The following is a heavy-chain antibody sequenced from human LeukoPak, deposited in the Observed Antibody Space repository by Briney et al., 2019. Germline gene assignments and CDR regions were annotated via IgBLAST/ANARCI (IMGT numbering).Heavy chain of an antibody. D-gene: IGHD1-1*01. CDR1: GYTISDYF. J-gene: IGHJ6*02. V-gene: IGHV1-2*02. CDR2: INPNSGGT. CDR3: AGNQPTTNYYYYGMDV. Sequence: ASVRVSCKASGYTISDYFMHWVRQAPGQGLEWMGWINPNSGGTNYAQKFQGRVTMTRDTSISTAYMELSRLRSDDTAVYYCAGNQPTTNYYYYGMDVWGQGTTVTVSS.